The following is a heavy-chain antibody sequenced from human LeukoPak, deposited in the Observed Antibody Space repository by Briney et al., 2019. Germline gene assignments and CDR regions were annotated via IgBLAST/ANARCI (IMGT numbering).Heavy chain of an antibody. CDR1: GGSISSSSYY. CDR2: IYYSGST. CDR3: ARHTAAAEDWFDP. J-gene: IGHJ5*02. V-gene: IGHV4-61*05. Sequence: PSETLSLTCTVSGGSISSSSYYWSWIRQPPGKGLEWIGYIYYSGSTNYNPSLKSRVTISVDTSKNQFSLKLSSVTAADTAVYYCARHTAAAEDWFDPWGQGTLVTVSS. D-gene: IGHD6-13*01.